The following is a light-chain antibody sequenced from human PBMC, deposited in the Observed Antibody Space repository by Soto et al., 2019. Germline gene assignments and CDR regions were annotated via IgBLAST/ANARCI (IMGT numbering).Light chain of an antibody. CDR2: DVI. J-gene: IGKJ4*01. CDR3: QQRSNWPLT. CDR1: QSVSSY. V-gene: IGKV3-11*01. Sequence: EIVMTQSPATLSVSPGERATPSCRASQSVSSYLAWYQQKPGQAPSLLIYDVINRAAGIPARFSGSGSGTDFTLTISSLEPEDFAVYYCQQRSNWPLTFGGGTKVDIK.